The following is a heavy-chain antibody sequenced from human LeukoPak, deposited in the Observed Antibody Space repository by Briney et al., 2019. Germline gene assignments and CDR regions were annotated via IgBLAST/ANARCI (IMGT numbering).Heavy chain of an antibody. J-gene: IGHJ6*02. Sequence: SETLSLTCTVSGGSISSYYWSWIRQPPGKGLEWIGYIYYSGSTNYNPSLKSRVTISVDTSKNQFPLKLSSVTAADTAVYYCASGTGYSSSWYSQNSYYYYYGMDVWGQGTTVTVSS. CDR3: ASGTGYSSSWYSQNSYYYYYGMDV. V-gene: IGHV4-59*08. CDR1: GGSISSYY. D-gene: IGHD6-13*01. CDR2: IYYSGST.